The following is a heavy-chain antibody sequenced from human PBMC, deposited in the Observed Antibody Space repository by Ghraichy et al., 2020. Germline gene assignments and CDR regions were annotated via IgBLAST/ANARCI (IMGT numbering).Heavy chain of an antibody. V-gene: IGHV4-59*02. CDR1: GGSVSAYY. D-gene: IGHD1-14*01. CDR2: IYDSGTT. Sequence: SQTLSLTCTVSGGSVSAYYWTWIRQSPGKGLEWIGYIYDSGTTDYNPSLKSRVTMSVDTSKNQFSLTVWSVNAADTAVYYCARNRGSSSYDYYGMDVWGQGTTVTVSS. J-gene: IGHJ6*02. CDR3: ARNRGSSSYDYYGMDV.